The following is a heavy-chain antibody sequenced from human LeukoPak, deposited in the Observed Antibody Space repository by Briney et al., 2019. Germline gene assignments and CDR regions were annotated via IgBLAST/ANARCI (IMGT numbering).Heavy chain of an antibody. J-gene: IGHJ6*03. V-gene: IGHV1-2*02. CDR3: ARDGEDIVVVPAATSPYYYYYMDV. D-gene: IGHD2-2*01. CDR1: EYTFIDYY. CDR2: INPNSGGT. Sequence: GASVKVSCKASEYTFIDYYIHWVRQAPGQGLEWMGWINPNSGGTNYAQKFQGRVTMTRDTSISTVYMELSSLRSEDTAVYCCARDGEDIVVVPAATSPYYYYYMDVWGKGTTVTISS.